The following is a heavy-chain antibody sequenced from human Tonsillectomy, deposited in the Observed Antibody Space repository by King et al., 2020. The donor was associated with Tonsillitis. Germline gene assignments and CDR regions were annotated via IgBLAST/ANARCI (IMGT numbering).Heavy chain of an antibody. D-gene: IGHD3-22*01. CDR3: VRRAPYYDSSGYSYWFAP. V-gene: IGHV3-33*05. J-gene: IGHJ5*02. CDR1: GFTFSNYG. CDR2: ISDDETNK. Sequence: VQLVESGGGVVQPGRSLRLSCAASGFTFSNYGMHWVRQAPGKGLEWVAVISDDETNKYYADSVEGRFTISRDNSKNTLYLQMNSLRAEDTAVYYCVRRAPYYDSSGYSYWFAPWGQGTLVTVSS.